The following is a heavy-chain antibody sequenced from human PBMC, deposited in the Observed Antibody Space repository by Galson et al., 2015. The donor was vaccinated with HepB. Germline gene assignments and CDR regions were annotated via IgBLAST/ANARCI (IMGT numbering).Heavy chain of an antibody. CDR1: GGTFSSYA. Sequence: SVKVSCKASGGTFSSYAISWVRQAPGQGLEWMGGIIPIFGTANYAQKLQGRVTMTTDTSTSTAYMELSSLRSEDTAVYYCARVLGIGSGWYNYYYGMDVWGQGTTVTVSS. CDR3: ARVLGIGSGWYNYYYGMDV. J-gene: IGHJ6*02. V-gene: IGHV1-69*05. D-gene: IGHD6-19*01. CDR2: IIPIFGTA.